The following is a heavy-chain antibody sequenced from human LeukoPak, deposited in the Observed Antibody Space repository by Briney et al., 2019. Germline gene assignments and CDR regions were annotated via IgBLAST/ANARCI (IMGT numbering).Heavy chain of an antibody. CDR2: IYYSGST. Sequence: SETLSLTCTVSVVSISSSNSYWGWIRQPPGKGLEWIGSIYYSGSTYYNPSLKSRATISVDTSKNQFSLKLSSVTAADTAVYYCARHRLAAAGIDYWGQGTLVTVSS. V-gene: IGHV4-39*01. D-gene: IGHD6-13*01. CDR3: ARHRLAAAGIDY. CDR1: VVSISSSNSY. J-gene: IGHJ4*02.